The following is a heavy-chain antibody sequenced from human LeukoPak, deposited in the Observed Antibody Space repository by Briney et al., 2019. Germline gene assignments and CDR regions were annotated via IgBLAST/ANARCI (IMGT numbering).Heavy chain of an antibody. J-gene: IGHJ4*02. Sequence: SETLSLTCAVYGGSFSGYYWSWIRQPPGKGLEWIGEINHSGSTNYNPSLKSRVTISVDTSKNQFSLKLRSLAAADAAVYYCARSEYYYGSGSYYSDYWGQGTLVTVSS. CDR3: ARSEYYYGSGSYYSDY. V-gene: IGHV4-34*01. D-gene: IGHD3-10*01. CDR2: INHSGST. CDR1: GGSFSGYY.